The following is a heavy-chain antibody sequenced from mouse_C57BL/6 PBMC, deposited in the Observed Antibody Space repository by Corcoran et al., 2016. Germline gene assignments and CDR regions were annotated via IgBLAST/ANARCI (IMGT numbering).Heavy chain of an antibody. Sequence: DVQLQESGPGLVKPSQSLSLTCSVTGYSITSGYYWNWIRQFPGNKLEWMGYISYDGSNNYNPSLKNRISITRDTSKNQFFLKLNSVTTEDTATYYCARDAGGRFAYWGQGTLVTVSA. CDR1: GYSITSGYY. CDR2: ISYDGSN. V-gene: IGHV3-6*01. J-gene: IGHJ3*01. CDR3: ARDAGGRFAY.